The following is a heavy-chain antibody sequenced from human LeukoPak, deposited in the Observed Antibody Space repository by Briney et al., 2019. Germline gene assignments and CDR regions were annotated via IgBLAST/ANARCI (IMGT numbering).Heavy chain of an antibody. V-gene: IGHV3-7*03. CDR1: GFTFSSYW. CDR2: IKQDGSEK. J-gene: IGHJ6*04. D-gene: IGHD5-18*01. CDR3: ARGSDTAMGRGLDV. Sequence: PGGSLRLSCAASGFTFSSYWMSWVRQAPGKGLEWVANIKQDGSEKYYVDSVKGRFTISRDNAKNSLYLQMNSLRAEDTAVYYCARGSDTAMGRGLDVWGKGTTVTVSS.